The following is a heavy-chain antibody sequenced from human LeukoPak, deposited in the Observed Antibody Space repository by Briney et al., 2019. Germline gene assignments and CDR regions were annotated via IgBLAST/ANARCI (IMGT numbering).Heavy chain of an antibody. D-gene: IGHD3-3*01. CDR2: FDPEDGET. CDR1: GYTLTELS. Sequence: ASVKVSCKVSGYTLTELSMHWVRQAPGKGLEWMGGFDPEDGETIYAQKSQGRVTMTEDTSTDTAYMELSSLRSEDTAVYYCATRFTIFGVVSFDYWGQGTLVTVSS. CDR3: ATRFTIFGVVSFDY. J-gene: IGHJ4*02. V-gene: IGHV1-24*01.